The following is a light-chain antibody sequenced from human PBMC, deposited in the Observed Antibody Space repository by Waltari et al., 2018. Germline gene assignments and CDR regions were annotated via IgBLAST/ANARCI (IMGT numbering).Light chain of an antibody. CDR2: KAN. CDR1: SGSLSTTSY. J-gene: IGLJ3*02. CDR3: ALYMGSGIWV. Sequence: QTVVTQEPSLSVSPGGTVTLTCALSSGSLSTTSYATWYQHTPGQAPRTLVYKANALSSGVPDRFSGSILGNTAALTITGAQADDESDYYCALYMGSGIWVFGGGTRLTVL. V-gene: IGLV8-61*01.